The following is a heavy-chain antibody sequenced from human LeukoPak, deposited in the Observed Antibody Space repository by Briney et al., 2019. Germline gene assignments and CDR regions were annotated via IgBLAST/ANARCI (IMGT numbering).Heavy chain of an antibody. CDR3: ARNYGGYKYWYFDL. D-gene: IGHD4-23*01. CDR1: GGSISGYY. CDR2: IYYSGST. V-gene: IGHV4-59*08. J-gene: IGHJ2*01. Sequence: SETLSLTCTVSGGSISGYYWSWIRQPPGKGLEWIGYIYYSGSTNYNPSLKSRVTISVDTSKNQFSLKLSSVTAADTAVYYCARNYGGYKYWYFDLWGRGTLVTVSS.